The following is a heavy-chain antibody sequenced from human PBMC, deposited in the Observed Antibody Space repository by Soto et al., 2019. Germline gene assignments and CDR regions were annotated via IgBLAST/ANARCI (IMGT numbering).Heavy chain of an antibody. CDR2: THYSGST. V-gene: IGHV4-61*08. J-gene: IGHJ4*02. CDR1: GGSIINGDYY. D-gene: IGHD5-12*01. Sequence: SETLSLTCTVSGGSIINGDYYWSWVRQPPGKGLEWIGCTHYSGSTNYNPSLKSRVTISVDTSKQQFSLKLSSVTAADTAVYYCAAGGGLPRYYWGQGTLVTVSS. CDR3: AAGGGLPRYY.